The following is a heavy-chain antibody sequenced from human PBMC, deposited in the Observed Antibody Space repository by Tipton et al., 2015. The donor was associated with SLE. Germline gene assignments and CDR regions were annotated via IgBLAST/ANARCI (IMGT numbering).Heavy chain of an antibody. CDR2: IYHTGST. J-gene: IGHJ6*03. Sequence: LSLTCTVSGGSISRIGYYWSWIRQHPGKGLEWIGYIYHTGSTYYNPSLESRLTISVDTSKNQFSLKLSSVTAADTAVYYCASDRADGGFLGWGYYYYYMDVWGKGTTVTVSS. D-gene: IGHD3-3*01. CDR3: ASDRADGGFLGWGYYYYYMDV. CDR1: GGSISRIGYY. V-gene: IGHV4-31*03.